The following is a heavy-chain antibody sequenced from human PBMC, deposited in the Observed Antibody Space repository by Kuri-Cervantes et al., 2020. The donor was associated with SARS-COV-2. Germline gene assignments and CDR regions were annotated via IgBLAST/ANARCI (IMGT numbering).Heavy chain of an antibody. CDR2: IYHSGLA. Sequence: GSLRLSCVVSGYSISSGHFWGWIRQPPGKGLEWIGSIYHSGLAYYNPSLKSRVTMSVDTSKNQFSLNLRSVTAADTAVYYCARDRRYGAVAGTGDYWGQGTLVTVSS. V-gene: IGHV4-38-2*02. J-gene: IGHJ4*02. D-gene: IGHD6-19*01. CDR1: GYSISSGHF. CDR3: ARDRRYGAVAGTGDY.